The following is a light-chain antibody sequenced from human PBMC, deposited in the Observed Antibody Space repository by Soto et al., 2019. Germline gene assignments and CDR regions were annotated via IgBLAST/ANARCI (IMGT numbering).Light chain of an antibody. V-gene: IGKV3-11*01. CDR3: QQRSVWPLT. CDR2: DSS. Sequence: EIVLTQFPATLSLSPGDGGTLSCRASQSVSSYLAWYQQKRGQAPRLLIYDSSNRATGIPARFSGSGSGTDFSLIISSLEPEDFAVYYCQQRSVWPLTFGGGTKVEIK. CDR1: QSVSSY. J-gene: IGKJ4*01.